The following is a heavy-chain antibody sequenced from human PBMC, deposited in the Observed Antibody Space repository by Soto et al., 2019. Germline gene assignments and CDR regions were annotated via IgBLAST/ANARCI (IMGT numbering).Heavy chain of an antibody. V-gene: IGHV4-59*08. CDR2: IYYSGST. D-gene: IGHD3-9*01. Sequence: SETLSLTCTVSGGSISSYYWSWIRQPPGKGLEWIGYIYYSGSTNYNPSLKSRVTISVDTSKNQFSLKLSSVTAADTAVYYCARLNPYYDILTGYYEKLFDYWGQGTLVTVSS. CDR3: ARLNPYYDILTGYYEKLFDY. J-gene: IGHJ4*02. CDR1: GGSISSYY.